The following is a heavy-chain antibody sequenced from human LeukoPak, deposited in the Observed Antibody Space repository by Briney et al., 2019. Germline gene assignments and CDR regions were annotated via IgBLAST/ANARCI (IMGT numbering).Heavy chain of an antibody. D-gene: IGHD2-15*01. Sequence: SETLSLTCAVYGGSFSGDYWSWIRQPPGKGLEWVGEINHSGSTNFNPSLNGRVSISRDTTKNLFSLRLRSVTAADTAVYYCAREGRGGGRMNWFDPWGQGTLVTVSS. J-gene: IGHJ5*02. V-gene: IGHV4-34*01. CDR2: INHSGST. CDR3: AREGRGGGRMNWFDP. CDR1: GGSFSGDY.